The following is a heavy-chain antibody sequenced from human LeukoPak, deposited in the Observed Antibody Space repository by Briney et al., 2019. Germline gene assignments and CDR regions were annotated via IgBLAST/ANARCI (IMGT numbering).Heavy chain of an antibody. Sequence: GGSLRLSCAASGFTFSSYGMHWVRQAPGKGLEWVSAISGSGGSTYYADSVKGRFTISRDNSKNTLYLQMNSLRAEDTAVYYCAKAGGYCSSTSCFYYYYMDVWGKGTTVTVSS. CDR3: AKAGGYCSSTSCFYYYYMDV. CDR2: ISGSGGST. V-gene: IGHV3-23*01. D-gene: IGHD2-2*01. CDR1: GFTFSSYG. J-gene: IGHJ6*03.